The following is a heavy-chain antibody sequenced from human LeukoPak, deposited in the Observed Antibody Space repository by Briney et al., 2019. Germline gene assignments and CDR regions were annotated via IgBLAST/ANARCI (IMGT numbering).Heavy chain of an antibody. CDR2: ISSSSSYI. CDR1: GFTFSSYS. V-gene: IGHV3-21*01. Sequence: KSGGSLRLSCAASGFTFSSYSMNWVRQAPGKGLEWVSSISSSSSYIYYADSVKGRFTISRDNAKNSLYLQMNSLRAEDTAVYYCARDGPLIILNQYYFDYWGQGTLVTVSS. D-gene: IGHD2-15*01. J-gene: IGHJ4*02. CDR3: ARDGPLIILNQYYFDY.